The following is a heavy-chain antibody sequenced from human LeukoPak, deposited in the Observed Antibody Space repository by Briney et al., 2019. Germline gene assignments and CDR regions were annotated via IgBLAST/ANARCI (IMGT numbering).Heavy chain of an antibody. CDR1: GGSISSSNG. Sequence: SETLSLTCAVSGGSISSSNGWSWVRQPPGKGLEWIGEIYHSGSTNYNPSLKSRVTISVDKSKNQFSLKLSSVTAADTAVYYCASRTYYYGSGSYYNPNWFDPWGQGTLVTVSS. V-gene: IGHV4-4*02. D-gene: IGHD3-10*01. CDR2: IYHSGST. J-gene: IGHJ5*02. CDR3: ASRTYYYGSGSYYNPNWFDP.